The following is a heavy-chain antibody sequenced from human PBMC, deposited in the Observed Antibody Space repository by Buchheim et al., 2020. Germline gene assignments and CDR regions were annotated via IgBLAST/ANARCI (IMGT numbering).Heavy chain of an antibody. CDR3: ARGVGATGNYFDY. V-gene: IGHV3-7*01. D-gene: IGHD1-26*01. CDR1: GFTFSRSW. CDR2: IKEDGSEK. J-gene: IGHJ4*02. Sequence: EVQLVESGGGLVQPGGSLRLSCAASGFTFSRSWISWVRQAPGKGLEWVANIKEDGSEKYYVASVKGRFTISRDNAKNSLYLQMNSLRAEDTAMYYCARGVGATGNYFDYWGQGTL.